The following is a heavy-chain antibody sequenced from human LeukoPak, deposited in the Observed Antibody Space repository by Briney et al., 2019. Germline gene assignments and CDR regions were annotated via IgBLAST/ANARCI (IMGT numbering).Heavy chain of an antibody. J-gene: IGHJ4*02. Sequence: PGGSLRLSCAASGFTFSSYGMHWVRQAPGKGLEWVAVIWYDGSNIYYADSVKGRFTISRDNSKNTLYLQMNSLRAEDTAVYYCATYIAVAGLDYWGQGTLVTVSS. V-gene: IGHV3-33*01. D-gene: IGHD6-19*01. CDR2: IWYDGSNI. CDR3: ATYIAVAGLDY. CDR1: GFTFSSYG.